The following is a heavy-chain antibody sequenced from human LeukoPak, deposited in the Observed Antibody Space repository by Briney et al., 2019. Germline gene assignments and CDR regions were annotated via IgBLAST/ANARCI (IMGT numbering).Heavy chain of an antibody. D-gene: IGHD6-19*01. CDR1: GGSISSYY. J-gene: IGHJ5*02. Sequence: PSETMSLTCPVSGGSISSYYWSWIRQPPGKGLEWIGYIYYSGSTNYNPSLKSRVTISVDTSKNQFSLKLSSVTAADTAVYYCARVASSGWSFWFDPWGQGTLVTVSS. CDR3: ARVASSGWSFWFDP. V-gene: IGHV4-59*01. CDR2: IYYSGST.